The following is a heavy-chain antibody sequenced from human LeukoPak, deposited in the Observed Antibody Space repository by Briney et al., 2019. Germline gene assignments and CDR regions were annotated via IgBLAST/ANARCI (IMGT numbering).Heavy chain of an antibody. CDR1: GFTFSSYA. D-gene: IGHD3-3*01. Sequence: GGSLRLSCAASGFTFSSYAMSWVRQAPGKGLEWVSAISGSGGSTYYADSEKGRFTISRDNSKNTLYLQMNSLRAEDTAVYYCAKAAYDFWSGYPPRIGYWGQGTLVTVSS. J-gene: IGHJ4*02. CDR2: ISGSGGST. CDR3: AKAAYDFWSGYPPRIGY. V-gene: IGHV3-23*01.